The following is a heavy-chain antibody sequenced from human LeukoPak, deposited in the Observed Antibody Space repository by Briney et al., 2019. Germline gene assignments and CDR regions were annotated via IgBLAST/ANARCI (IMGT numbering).Heavy chain of an antibody. V-gene: IGHV5-51*01. CDR2: IYPGDSDP. J-gene: IGHJ5*02. D-gene: IGHD6-19*01. Sequence: GESLKISCKGSGYSFTSYWIGWARQMPGKGLEWMGIIYPGDSDPRYSPSFQGQVTISPDNSLSTAYLQWSSLKAPDHAMYYCARLAGISNWLDPWGEGTLVTLSS. CDR1: GYSFTSYW. CDR3: ARLAGISNWLDP.